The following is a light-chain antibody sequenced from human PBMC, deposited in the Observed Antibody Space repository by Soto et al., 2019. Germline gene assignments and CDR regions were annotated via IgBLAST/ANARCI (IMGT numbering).Light chain of an antibody. V-gene: IGKV3D-20*02. CDR3: QQRSNWPIT. Sequence: ELLLTHSPGTLSLSPGERATLSCRASQSVSSSYLAWYQQKPGQAPRLLIYGASSRATGIPDRFSGSGSGTDFTLTISSLEPEDFAVYYCQQRSNWPITFGQRTRLEI. CDR1: QSVSSSY. CDR2: GAS. J-gene: IGKJ5*01.